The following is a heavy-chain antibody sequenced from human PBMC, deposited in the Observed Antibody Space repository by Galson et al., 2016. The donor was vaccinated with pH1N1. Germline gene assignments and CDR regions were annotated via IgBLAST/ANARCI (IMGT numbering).Heavy chain of an antibody. CDR3: ARAIGSSSPY. CDR2: ISWNSGSI. Sequence: SLRLSCAASGFTFDDYAMHWVRQAPGKGLEWVSGISWNSGSIGYADSVKGRFTISRGNAKNSLYLQMNSLRAEDTAVYYCARAIGSSSPYWGQGALVTVSS. D-gene: IGHD6-6*01. J-gene: IGHJ4*02. CDR1: GFTFDDYA. V-gene: IGHV3-9*01.